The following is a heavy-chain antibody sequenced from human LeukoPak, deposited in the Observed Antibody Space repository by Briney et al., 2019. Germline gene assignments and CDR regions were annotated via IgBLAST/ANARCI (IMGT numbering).Heavy chain of an antibody. J-gene: IGHJ4*02. CDR1: GFTFSSYV. D-gene: IGHD3-9*01. CDR2: VNWNGDNT. V-gene: IGHV3-20*04. CDR3: ARGFDGNFDY. Sequence: PGGSLRLSCAASGFTFSSYVMSWVRQAPGKGLEWVSGVNWNGDNTDYADSVKGRFTISRDNAKNSLYLQMNSLRAEDTALYYCARGFDGNFDYWGQGTLVTVSP.